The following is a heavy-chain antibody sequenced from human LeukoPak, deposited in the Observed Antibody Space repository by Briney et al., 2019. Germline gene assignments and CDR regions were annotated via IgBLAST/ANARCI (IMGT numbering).Heavy chain of an antibody. CDR3: ARGQYYYASGSSFLKRGVSAFDI. Sequence: ASVKVSCKASAYTFTTSDINWVRQAAGQGLEWMGWMNPNSGHAGYAQRFQGRVTMTRNTSISTAYMELSSLRSEDMAVYYCARGQYYYASGSSFLKRGVSAFDIWGQGTMVTVSS. CDR2: MNPNSGHA. CDR1: AYTFTTSD. D-gene: IGHD3-10*01. V-gene: IGHV1-8*01. J-gene: IGHJ3*02.